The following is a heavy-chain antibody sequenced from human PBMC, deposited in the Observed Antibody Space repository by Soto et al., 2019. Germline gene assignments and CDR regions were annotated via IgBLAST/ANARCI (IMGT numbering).Heavy chain of an antibody. D-gene: IGHD2-15*01. J-gene: IGHJ5*02. CDR3: ARQARGGGNLRGINWLDP. CDR2: IYYSGST. V-gene: IGHV4-31*03. Sequence: PSETLSLTCTVSGGSISSGGYYWSWIRQHPGKGLEWIGYIYYSGSTYYNPSLESRVTISVDTSKNQFSLKLSSVTAADTAVYYCARQARGGGNLRGINWLDPWGQGTLVTVSS. CDR1: GGSISSGGYY.